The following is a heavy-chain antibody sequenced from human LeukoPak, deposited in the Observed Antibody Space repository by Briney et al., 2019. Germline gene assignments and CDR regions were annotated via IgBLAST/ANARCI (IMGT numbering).Heavy chain of an antibody. V-gene: IGHV4-59*01. Sequence: SETLSLTCTVSGGSISRYYWSWIRQPPGKGREWIGYIYYSGSTNYNPSLKSRVTISVDTSKNQFSLKLSSVTAADTAVYYCARDQRRNWFDPWGQGTLVTVSS. CDR2: IYYSGST. CDR1: GGSISRYY. J-gene: IGHJ5*02. CDR3: ARDQRRNWFDP.